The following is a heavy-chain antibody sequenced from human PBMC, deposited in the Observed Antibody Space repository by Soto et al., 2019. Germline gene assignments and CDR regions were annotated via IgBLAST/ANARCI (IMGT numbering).Heavy chain of an antibody. V-gene: IGHV3-21*01. J-gene: IGHJ6*03. CDR3: ARAYGDYAYYYYYMDV. Sequence: GGSLRLSCAASGFTFSSYSMNWVRQAPGKGLEWVSSISSSSSYIYYADSVKGRFTISRDNAKNSLYLQMNSLRAEDTAVYYCARAYGDYAYYYYYMDVWGKGTTVTVSS. CDR1: GFTFSSYS. CDR2: ISSSSSYI. D-gene: IGHD4-17*01.